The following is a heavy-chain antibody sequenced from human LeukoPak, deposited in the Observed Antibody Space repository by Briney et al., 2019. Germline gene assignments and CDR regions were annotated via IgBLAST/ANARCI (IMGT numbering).Heavy chain of an antibody. D-gene: IGHD1-20*01. CDR2: IWYDGSNK. V-gene: IGHV3-33*08. CDR1: GFTVSSNY. CDR3: ARDQGEYSLTGLDY. J-gene: IGHJ4*02. Sequence: GGSLRLSCAASGFTVSSNYMSWVRQAPGKGLEWVAVIWYDGSNKYYADSVKGRFTISRDNSKNTLYLQMNSLRAEDTAVYYCARDQGEYSLTGLDYWGQGTLVTVSS.